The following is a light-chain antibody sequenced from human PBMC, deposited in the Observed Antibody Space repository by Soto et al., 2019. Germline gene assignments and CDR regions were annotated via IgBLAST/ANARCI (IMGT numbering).Light chain of an antibody. Sequence: QAVVTQEPSLTVSPGGTVTLTCASSTQQVTSADYPNWFQQKPGQAPRALIYSATFKHSWTPARFSGSLLGGKAILTLSGVQPEDEADYYCLLYYGGAHHVVFGGGTQLTVL. J-gene: IGLJ2*01. CDR1: TQQVTSADY. V-gene: IGLV7-43*01. CDR3: LLYYGGAHHVV. CDR2: SAT.